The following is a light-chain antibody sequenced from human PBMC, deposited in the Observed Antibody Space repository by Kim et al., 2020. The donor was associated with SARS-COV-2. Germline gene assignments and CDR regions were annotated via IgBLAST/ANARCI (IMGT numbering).Light chain of an antibody. CDR1: SGHSSYA. CDR3: QTWGTVAQGV. Sequence: QLVLTQSPSASASLGASVNLTCTLSSGHSSYAIAWHQQQPEKGPRYFMKLNSDGSHSKGDGIPDRFSGSSSGAERYLTISSLQSEDEADYYCQTWGTVAQGVFGGGTKVTVL. V-gene: IGLV4-69*01. CDR2: LNSDGSH. J-gene: IGLJ3*02.